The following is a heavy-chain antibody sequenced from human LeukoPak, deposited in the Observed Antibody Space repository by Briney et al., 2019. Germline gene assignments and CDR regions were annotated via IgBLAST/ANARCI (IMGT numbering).Heavy chain of an antibody. Sequence: SETLSLTCDVSGGSVTSTNWWTWVRQPPGKGLEWIGEVHLDGRTNYNPSLRSRVTVSRDTSKNQFSLKLTSVTAADTAVYFCARDQGWFPPYGMGVWGQGTTVTVSS. CDR1: GGSVTSTNW. V-gene: IGHV4-4*02. J-gene: IGHJ6*02. CDR2: VHLDGRT. CDR3: ARDQGWFPPYGMGV. D-gene: IGHD6-19*01.